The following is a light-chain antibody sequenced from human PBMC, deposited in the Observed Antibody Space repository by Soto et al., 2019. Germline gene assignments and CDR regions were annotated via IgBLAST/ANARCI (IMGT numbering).Light chain of an antibody. CDR2: GIT. J-gene: IGKJ1*01. CDR3: QQYGNSRT. Sequence: EIVLTQSPGTLSLSPLERATLSCRASQSVTSDYLAWYRQKPGQAPRLLIYGITSRATGIPDRFSGSGSGTDFTLTISKLEPEDFAVYYCQQYGNSRTFGQGTKVDIK. V-gene: IGKV3-20*01. CDR1: QSVTSDY.